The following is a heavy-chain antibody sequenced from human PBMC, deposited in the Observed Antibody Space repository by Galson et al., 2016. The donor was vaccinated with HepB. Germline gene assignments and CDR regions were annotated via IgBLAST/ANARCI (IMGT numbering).Heavy chain of an antibody. D-gene: IGHD6-19*01. J-gene: IGHJ4*02. CDR2: ISGSGGST. CDR3: AKVPWGIAVPAIFDY. V-gene: IGHV3-23*01. Sequence: SLRLSCAASGFTFSSYAMSWVRQAPGKGLEWVSTISGSGGSTYYADSVKGRFTISRDNSKNTLYLQMNSLRAEDTAVYYCAKVPWGIAVPAIFDYWGQGTLVTVSS. CDR1: GFTFSSYA.